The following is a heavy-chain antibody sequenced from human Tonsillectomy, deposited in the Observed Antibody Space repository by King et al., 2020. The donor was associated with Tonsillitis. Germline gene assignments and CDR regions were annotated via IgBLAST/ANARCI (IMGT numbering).Heavy chain of an antibody. D-gene: IGHD3-9*01. V-gene: IGHV1-8*01. CDR3: ARALQYVILTGYYLNYFYGLDV. Sequence: QDQLVQSGAEVKKPGASVKVSCKASGYTFTSYDINWVRQATGQGLEWMGWMNPSNGNTVYAQKFQGRVNMTRNTSISSAYMELSSLTSEDTAVYYCARALQYVILTGYYLNYFYGLDVWGQGTTVTVSS. J-gene: IGHJ6*02. CDR1: GYTFTSYD. CDR2: MNPSNGNT.